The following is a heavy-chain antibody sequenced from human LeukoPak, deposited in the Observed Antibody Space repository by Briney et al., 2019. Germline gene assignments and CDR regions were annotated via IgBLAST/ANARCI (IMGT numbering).Heavy chain of an antibody. CDR3: ARDGGSGSYYNNNWFDP. CDR2: ISSSSSYI. CDR1: GFTFSSYS. V-gene: IGHV3-21*01. D-gene: IGHD3-10*01. Sequence: TGGSLRLSCAASGFTFSSYSMNWVRQAPGKGLEWVSSISSSSSYIYYADSVKGRFTISRDNAQNSLYLQMNSLRAEDTAVYYCARDGGSGSYYNNNWFDPWGQGTLVTVSS. J-gene: IGHJ5*02.